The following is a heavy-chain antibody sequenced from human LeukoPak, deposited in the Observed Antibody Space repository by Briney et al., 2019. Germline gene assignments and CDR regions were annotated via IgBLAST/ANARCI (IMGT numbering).Heavy chain of an antibody. CDR2: IYNSGST. CDR1: GDSLSSCDW. Sequence: SETLTLICAVSGDSLSSCDWWTPVRQPPGKGLECIGYIYNSGSTNYNTSLKSRVSISVDTSKNQFSLKLSSVTAADTAGYYCARSAMDAFHIWG. V-gene: IGHV4-4*02. D-gene: IGHD6-25*01. J-gene: IGHJ3*02. CDR3: ARSAMDAFHI.